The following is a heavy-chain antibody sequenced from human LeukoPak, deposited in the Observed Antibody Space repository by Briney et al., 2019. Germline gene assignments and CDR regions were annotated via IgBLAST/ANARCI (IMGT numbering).Heavy chain of an antibody. D-gene: IGHD3-22*01. V-gene: IGHV4-39*07. CDR3: ARDSYYYDSSGPGDAFDI. J-gene: IGHJ3*02. Sequence: SETLSLTCTVSGGSISSSSYYWGWIRQPPGKGLEWIGSIYYSGSTNYNPSLKSRVTMSVDTSKNQFSLKLSSVTAADTAVYYCARDSYYYDSSGPGDAFDIWGQGTMVTVSS. CDR1: GGSISSSSYY. CDR2: IYYSGST.